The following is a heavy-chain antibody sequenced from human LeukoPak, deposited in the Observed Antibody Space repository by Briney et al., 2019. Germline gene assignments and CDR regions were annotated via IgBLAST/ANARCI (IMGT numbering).Heavy chain of an antibody. CDR2: IYPGDSNT. V-gene: IGHV5-51*01. CDR3: ARGTYDFWSGYQYFDY. CDR1: EYNFTNYW. D-gene: IGHD3-3*01. J-gene: IGHJ4*02. Sequence: GESLKISCKGSEYNFTNYWIVWVRQMPGKGLEWMGIIYPGDSNTKYSPSFEGQVTISADKSINTAYLQWSSLKASDTAMYYCARGTYDFWSGYQYFDYWGQGTLVTVSS.